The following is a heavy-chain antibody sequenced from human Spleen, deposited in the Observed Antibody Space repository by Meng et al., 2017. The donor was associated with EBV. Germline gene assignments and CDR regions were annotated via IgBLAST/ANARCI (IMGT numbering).Heavy chain of an antibody. CDR2: IYHSGST. Sequence: QVQLQASGPGLVKTSGTLSPTCAVFGESISSTNWWSWDRQSPGKGLEWIGEIYHSGSTNYNPSLKSRVTISVDESKNQFSLKLSSVTAADTAVYYCAREGGFYSSSPDYWGQGTLVTVSS. V-gene: IGHV4-4*02. J-gene: IGHJ4*02. CDR1: GESISSTNW. D-gene: IGHD6-6*01. CDR3: AREGGFYSSSPDY.